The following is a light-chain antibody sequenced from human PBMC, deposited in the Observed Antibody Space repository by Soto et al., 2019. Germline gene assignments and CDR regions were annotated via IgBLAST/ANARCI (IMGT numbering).Light chain of an antibody. CDR2: GAS. CDR1: QSVSSD. Sequence: EIVMTQSPATLSVSPGERSTVSCRASQSVSSDLAWYHQKPGQAPRLLIYGASTRATGIPARFSGSGSGTEFTLTINSLQSEDFAVYYCQQYNNWPRTFGQGTKVDI. CDR3: QQYNNWPRT. J-gene: IGKJ1*01. V-gene: IGKV3-15*01.